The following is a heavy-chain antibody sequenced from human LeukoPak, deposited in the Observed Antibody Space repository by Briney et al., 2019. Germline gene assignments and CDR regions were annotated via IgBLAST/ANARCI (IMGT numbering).Heavy chain of an antibody. D-gene: IGHD2-8*02. V-gene: IGHV4-4*09. J-gene: IGHJ4*02. CDR1: GGSISSYY. Sequence: SETLSLTCTVSGGSISSYYWSWIRQPPGKGLEWIGYIYTSGSTNYNPSLKSRVTISVDTSKNQFSLKLSSVTAADTAVYYCARLVANRFDYWGQGTLVTVSS. CDR3: ARLVANRFDY. CDR2: IYTSGST.